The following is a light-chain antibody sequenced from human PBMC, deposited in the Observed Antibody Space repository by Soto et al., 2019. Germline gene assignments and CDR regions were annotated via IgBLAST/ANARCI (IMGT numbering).Light chain of an antibody. V-gene: IGKV3-11*01. CDR1: QSVSSY. Sequence: EIVLTQSPATLSSSPGERATLSCRASQSVSSYLAWYQQKPGQAPRLLIYDASNRATGIPARFSGSGSGTDFTLTISSLEPEDFAVYYYQQRSNWPLTFGPGTKVDI. J-gene: IGKJ3*01. CDR2: DAS. CDR3: QQRSNWPLT.